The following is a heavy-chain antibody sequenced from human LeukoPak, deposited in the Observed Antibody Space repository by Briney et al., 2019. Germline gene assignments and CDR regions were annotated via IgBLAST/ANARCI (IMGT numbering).Heavy chain of an antibody. CDR3: ARGGQWLVGGLGY. CDR2: VNSDGSST. V-gene: IGHV3-74*01. J-gene: IGHJ4*02. D-gene: IGHD6-19*01. CDR1: GFTFSSYW. Sequence: GGSLRLSCAASGFTFSSYWMHWVRQAPGKGLVWVSRVNSDGSSTSYADSVKGRFTISRDNAKNTLYLQMNSLRAEDTAVYYCARGGQWLVGGLGYWGQGTLVTVSS.